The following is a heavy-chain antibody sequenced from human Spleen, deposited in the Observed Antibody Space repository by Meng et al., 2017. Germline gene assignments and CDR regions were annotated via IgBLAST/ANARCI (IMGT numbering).Heavy chain of an antibody. Sequence: VQLEEWGAWLLKPSETLSLTCAVYGGSFSGYYWSWIRQPPGKGLEWIGEINHSGSTNYNPSLKSRVTISVDTSKNQFSLKLSSVTAADTAVYYCARASRRYDFWSGRGLFDPWGQGTLVTVSS. CDR2: INHSGST. D-gene: IGHD3-3*01. CDR1: GGSFSGYY. CDR3: ARASRRYDFWSGRGLFDP. V-gene: IGHV4-34*02. J-gene: IGHJ5*02.